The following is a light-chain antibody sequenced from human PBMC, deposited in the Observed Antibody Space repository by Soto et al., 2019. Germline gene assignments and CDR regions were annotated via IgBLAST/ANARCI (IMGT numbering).Light chain of an antibody. CDR2: GNS. CDR3: QSYDSSLSGSV. J-gene: IGLJ1*01. CDR1: SSNIGAGYD. Sequence: QSALTQPPSVSGAPGQRVTISCTGSSSNIGAGYDVHWYQQLPGTAPKLLIYGNSNRPSGVPDRFSGSKSGTSAFLAITGLQAEDEADYYCQSYDSSLSGSVFGTGTKVTVL. V-gene: IGLV1-40*01.